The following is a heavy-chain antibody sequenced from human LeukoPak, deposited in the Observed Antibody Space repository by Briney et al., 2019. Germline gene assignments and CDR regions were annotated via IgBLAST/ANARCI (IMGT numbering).Heavy chain of an antibody. V-gene: IGHV1-69*13. J-gene: IGHJ4*02. D-gene: IGHD5-18*01. CDR2: IIPIFGTA. CDR1: GGTFSSYA. CDR3: AKLRYSYGSFDY. Sequence: SVKVSCKASGGTFSSYAISWVRQAPGQGLEWMGGIIPIFGTANYAQKFQGRVTITADESTSTAYMELSSLRSEDTAVYYCAKLRYSYGSFDYWDQGTLVTVSS.